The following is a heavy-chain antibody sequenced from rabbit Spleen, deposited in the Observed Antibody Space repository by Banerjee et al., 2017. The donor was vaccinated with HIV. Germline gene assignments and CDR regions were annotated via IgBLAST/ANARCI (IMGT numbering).Heavy chain of an antibody. D-gene: IGHD8-1*01. CDR2: ISGGWGS. Sequence: QSLEESGGDLVKPGASLTLTCTASGFTISDSYWISWVRQAPGKGLEWIAWISGGWGSDYASWAKGRSTISKTSSTTVTLQMTSLTAADTATYFCARDSGSSFSSYGMDLWGPGTLVTVS. J-gene: IGHJ6*01. V-gene: IGHV1S40*01. CDR3: ARDSGSSFSSYGMDL. CDR1: GFTISDSYW.